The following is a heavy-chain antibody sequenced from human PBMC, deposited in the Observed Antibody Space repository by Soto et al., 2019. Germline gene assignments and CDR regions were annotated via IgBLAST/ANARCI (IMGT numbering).Heavy chain of an antibody. CDR2: IYYSGST. V-gene: IGHV4-39*01. Sequence: SETLSLTCTVSGGSISSSSYYWGWIRQPPGKGLEWIGSIYYSGSTYYNPSLKSRVTISVDTSKNQFSLKLSSVTAADTAVYYCATRPPSLYSSSWPNWLDPWGQGTLVTVSS. CDR1: GGSISSSSYY. D-gene: IGHD6-13*01. CDR3: ATRPPSLYSSSWPNWLDP. J-gene: IGHJ5*02.